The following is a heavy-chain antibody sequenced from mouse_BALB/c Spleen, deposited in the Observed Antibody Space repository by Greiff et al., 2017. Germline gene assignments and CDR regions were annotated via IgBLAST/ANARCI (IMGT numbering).Heavy chain of an antibody. Sequence: EVKVVESGGGLVQPGGSLKLSCAASGFTFSSYTMSWVRQTPEKRLEWVAYISNGGGSTYYPDTVKGRFTISRDNAKNTLYLQMSSLKSEDTAMYYCAGYYYAMDYWGQGTSVTVSS. CDR2: ISNGGGST. CDR1: GFTFSSYT. V-gene: IGHV5-12-2*01. CDR3: AGYYYAMDY. J-gene: IGHJ4*01.